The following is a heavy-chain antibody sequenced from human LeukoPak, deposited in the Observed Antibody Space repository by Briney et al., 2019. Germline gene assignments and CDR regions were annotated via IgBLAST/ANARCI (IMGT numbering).Heavy chain of an antibody. CDR1: GYTFTGYY. Sequence: ASVKVSCKASGYTFTGYYMHWVRQAPGQGLEWMGWINPNSGGTNYAQKFQGRVTMTRDTSISTAYMELSRLRSDDTAVYYCARENRYCSGGSCYPDWLDPWGQGTLVTVSS. J-gene: IGHJ5*02. V-gene: IGHV1-2*02. CDR2: INPNSGGT. D-gene: IGHD2-15*01. CDR3: ARENRYCSGGSCYPDWLDP.